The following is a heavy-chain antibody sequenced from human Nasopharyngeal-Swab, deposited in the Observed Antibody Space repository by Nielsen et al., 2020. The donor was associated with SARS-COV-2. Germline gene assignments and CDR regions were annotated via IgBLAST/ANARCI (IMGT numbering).Heavy chain of an antibody. J-gene: IGHJ5*02. V-gene: IGHV4-31*02. D-gene: IGHD6-13*01. Sequence: WIRQPPGKGLEWIGYIYYSASTYYNPSLKSRVTISVDTSKNQFSLKLSSVTAADTAVYYCAQTIPDGEYSSSCWFDPWGQGTLVTVSS. CDR2: IYYSAST. CDR3: AQTIPDGEYSSSCWFDP.